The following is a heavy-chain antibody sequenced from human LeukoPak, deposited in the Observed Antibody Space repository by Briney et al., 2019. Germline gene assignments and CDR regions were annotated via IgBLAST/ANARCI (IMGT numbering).Heavy chain of an antibody. D-gene: IGHD3-10*01. Sequence: SSETLSLTCTVSGGSVSSGNYYWSWIRQPPGKGLEWIGYIYHSGSTYYNPSLKSRVTISVDRSKNQFSLKLSSVTAADTAVYYCARVGKSMVRPPGAYYFDYWGQGTLVTVSS. CDR3: ARVGKSMVRPPGAYYFDY. V-gene: IGHV4-30-2*01. J-gene: IGHJ4*02. CDR1: GGSVSSGNYY. CDR2: IYHSGST.